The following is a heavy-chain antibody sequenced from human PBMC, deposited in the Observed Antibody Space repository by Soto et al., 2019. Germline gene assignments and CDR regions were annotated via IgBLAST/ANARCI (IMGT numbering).Heavy chain of an antibody. Sequence: GASVKVSCKASGYTFTSYAMHWVRQAPGQRLEWMGWINAGNGNTKYSQKFQGRVTITRDTSASTAYMELSSLRSEDTAVYYCARVRCRGGRCQTIRYYGMDVWGQGTTVTVSS. CDR1: GYTFTSYA. D-gene: IGHD2-15*01. J-gene: IGHJ6*02. CDR3: ARVRCRGGRCQTIRYYGMDV. CDR2: INAGNGNT. V-gene: IGHV1-3*01.